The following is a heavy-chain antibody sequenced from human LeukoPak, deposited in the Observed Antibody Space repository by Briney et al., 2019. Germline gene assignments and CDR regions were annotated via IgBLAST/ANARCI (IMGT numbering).Heavy chain of an antibody. CDR2: THPGDSDT. D-gene: IGHD1-1*01. V-gene: IGHV5-51*01. Sequence: GESLKISCEGSGYSFTNYWIGWVRQLPGKGLEWLGFTHPGDSDTRYSPSFQGQVTISADKSISTAYLQWSGLKASDTAMYYCARLNWNHDFDYWGQGTLVTVSS. CDR1: GYSFTNYW. CDR3: ARLNWNHDFDY. J-gene: IGHJ4*02.